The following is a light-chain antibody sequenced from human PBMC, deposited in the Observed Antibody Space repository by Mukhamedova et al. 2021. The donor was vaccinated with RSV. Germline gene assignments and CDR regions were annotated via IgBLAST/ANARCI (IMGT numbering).Light chain of an antibody. CDR2: DAS. J-gene: IGKJ3*01. CDR3: QQYDNVDSFT. Sequence: WYQRRVHGKAPKLLIYDASTLENGVPSRFSGSGSGTHFTLTISSLHPEDFATYYCQQYDNVDSFTFGPGTEVDIK. V-gene: IGKV1-33*01.